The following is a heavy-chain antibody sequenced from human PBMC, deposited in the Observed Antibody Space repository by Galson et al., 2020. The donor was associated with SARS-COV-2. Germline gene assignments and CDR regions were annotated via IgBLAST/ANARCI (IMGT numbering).Heavy chain of an antibody. Sequence: ESGPTLVKPTQTLTLTCTFSGFSLSASAMSVNWIRQPPGKALEWLARVDWADDEYYNTSLKARLTIYKDTTKNQVVLTTTNMDPVDTATYAGARVESSVGRGTYWGQGTPAAVPS. V-gene: IGHV2-70*11. CDR3: ARVESSVGRGTY. CDR1: GFSLSASAMS. D-gene: IGHD6-19*01. J-gene: IGHJ4*02. CDR2: VDWADDE.